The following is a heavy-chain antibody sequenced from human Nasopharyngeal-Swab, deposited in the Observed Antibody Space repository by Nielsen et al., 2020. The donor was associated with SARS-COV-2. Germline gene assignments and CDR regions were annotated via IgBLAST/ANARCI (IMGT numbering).Heavy chain of an antibody. CDR3: ARDSGYCSGGSCYPGDY. J-gene: IGHJ4*02. CDR2: INPSGGST. D-gene: IGHD2-15*01. V-gene: IGHV1-46*01. Sequence: ASVKVSCKASRYTFTSYYMHWVRQAPGQGLKWMGIINPSGGSTTYAQKFQGRVTMTRDTSTSTVYMELSSLRSEDTAVHYCARDSGYCSGGSCYPGDYWGQGTLVTVSS. CDR1: RYTFTSYY.